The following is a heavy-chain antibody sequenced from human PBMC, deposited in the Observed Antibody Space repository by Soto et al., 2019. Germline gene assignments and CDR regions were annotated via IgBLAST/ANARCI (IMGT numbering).Heavy chain of an antibody. J-gene: IGHJ2*01. CDR2: IIPIFGTA. CDR1: GGTFSSYA. CDR3: ARVEMATITDYWYFDL. D-gene: IGHD5-12*01. V-gene: IGHV1-69*06. Sequence: QVQLVQSGAEVKKPGSPVKVSCKASGGTFSSYAISWVRQAPGQGLEWMGGIIPIFGTANYAQKFQGRVTITADKSTSTAYMELSSLRSEDTAVYYCARVEMATITDYWYFDLWGRGTLVTVSS.